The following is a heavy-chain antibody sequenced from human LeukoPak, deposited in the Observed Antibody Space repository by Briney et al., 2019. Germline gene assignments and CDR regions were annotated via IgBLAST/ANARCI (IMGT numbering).Heavy chain of an antibody. CDR2: ISGSGGST. D-gene: IGHD6-13*01. CDR3: AKDSTPYVYSRNHYDY. V-gene: IGHV3-23*01. Sequence: GGSLRLSCAASGFTFSSNAMSWVRQAPGKGLEWVSAISGSGGSTYYADSVKGRFTISRDNSKNTLYLQMNSLRAEDTAVYYCAKDSTPYVYSRNHYDYWGQGTLVTVSS. CDR1: GFTFSSNA. J-gene: IGHJ4*02.